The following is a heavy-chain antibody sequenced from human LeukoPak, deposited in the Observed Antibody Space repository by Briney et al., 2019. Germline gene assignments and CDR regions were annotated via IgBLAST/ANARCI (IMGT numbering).Heavy chain of an antibody. CDR1: GGTFSSYA. D-gene: IGHD2-21*01. V-gene: IGHV1-69*01. CDR3: ARDHCGGACYPRADAFDI. Sequence: SVKVSCKASGGTFSSYAISGVRQAPGQGVEWMGGIIHIFGTANYPQKFQGRVTITADESTSRAYMELSRLRSEDTAVYYCARDHCGGACYPRADAFDIWGQGTMVIVSS. CDR2: IIHIFGTA. J-gene: IGHJ3*02.